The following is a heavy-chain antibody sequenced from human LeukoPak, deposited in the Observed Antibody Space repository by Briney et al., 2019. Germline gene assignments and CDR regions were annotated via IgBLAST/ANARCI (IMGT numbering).Heavy chain of an antibody. V-gene: IGHV3-7*01. Sequence: PGGSMRLSCAASGFNFSSYWMSWVRQAPGKWLEWVANIKQDGSEKYYVDSVKGRFTISRDNAKNSLYLQMNSLRAEDTAVYYCARSPISGYWYFDLWGRRTLVTVSS. CDR1: GFNFSSYW. CDR2: IKQDGSEK. J-gene: IGHJ2*01. CDR3: ARSPISGYWYFDL. D-gene: IGHD3-10*01.